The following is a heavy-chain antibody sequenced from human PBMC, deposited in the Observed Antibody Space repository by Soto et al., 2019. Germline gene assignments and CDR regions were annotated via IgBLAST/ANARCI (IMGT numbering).Heavy chain of an antibody. CDR2: IDPGDSYT. CDR3: ARQSLGYCSSTSCSYYYGMDV. CDR1: GYSFTSYW. D-gene: IGHD2-2*01. Sequence: PGESLKISCKGSGYSFTSYWISWVRQMPGKGLEWMGRIDPGDSYTNYSPSFQGHVTISADESISTAYLQWSSLKASDTAMYYCARQSLGYCSSTSCSYYYGMDVWRQGTTGTVAS. J-gene: IGHJ6*02. V-gene: IGHV5-10-1*01.